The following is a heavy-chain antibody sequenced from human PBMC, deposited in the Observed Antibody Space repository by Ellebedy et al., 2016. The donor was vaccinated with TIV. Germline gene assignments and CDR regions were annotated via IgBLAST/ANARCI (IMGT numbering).Heavy chain of an antibody. J-gene: IGHJ4*02. CDR3: AREGGRFVYFDY. D-gene: IGHD3-16*01. CDR1: GFTVSSNY. CDR2: IYTGGST. V-gene: IGHV3-53*01. Sequence: GESLKISCAASGFTVSSNYMSWVRQAPGKGLEWVSVIYTGGSTYYADSVKGRFTISRDNSKNTLYLQMNSLRAEDTAVYYCAREGGRFVYFDYWGPGTVVTVSS.